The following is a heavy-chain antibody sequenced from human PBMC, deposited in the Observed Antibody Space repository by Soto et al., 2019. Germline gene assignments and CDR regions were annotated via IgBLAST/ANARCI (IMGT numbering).Heavy chain of an antibody. V-gene: IGHV1-2*04. CDR2: TNPNSGGT. CDR1: GYTFTAYY. J-gene: IGHJ4*02. CDR3: ARGLITFGGRTYFDY. D-gene: IGHD3-16*01. Sequence: GASVKVSCKASGYTFTAYYMHWVRQAPGQGLEWMGWTNPNSGGTNYAQKFQDWVTMTWDTSISTAYMELSRLRSDDTAVYYCARGLITFGGRTYFDYWGQGTLVTVSS.